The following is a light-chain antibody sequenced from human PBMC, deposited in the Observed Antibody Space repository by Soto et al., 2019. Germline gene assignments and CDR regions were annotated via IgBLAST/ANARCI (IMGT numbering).Light chain of an antibody. CDR3: QQLTSYPRT. Sequence: DIQLTQSPSFLYASVGDRVSITCRASQGVSIDLAWYQQNPGKAPKLLIYAVSTLQSVVTSRFSGSGSGTEFVLTFSGLQPEDIATYYCQQLTSYPRTLGQGNKVEIK. J-gene: IGKJ1*01. CDR1: QGVSID. V-gene: IGKV1-9*01. CDR2: AVS.